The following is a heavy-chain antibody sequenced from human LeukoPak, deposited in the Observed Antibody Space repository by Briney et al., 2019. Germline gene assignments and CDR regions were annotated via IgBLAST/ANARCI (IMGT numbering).Heavy chain of an antibody. V-gene: IGHV4-38-2*01. CDR1: GYSISSGYY. CDR3: ARGGLGSSRPH. CDR2: IYHSGST. J-gene: IGHJ4*02. Sequence: SETLSLTCAVSGYSISSGYYWGWIRQPPGKGLKWIGSIYHSGSTYYNPSLKSRVTISVDTSKNQFSLKLSSVTAADTAVYYCARGGLGSSRPHWGQGTLVTVSS. D-gene: IGHD6-6*01.